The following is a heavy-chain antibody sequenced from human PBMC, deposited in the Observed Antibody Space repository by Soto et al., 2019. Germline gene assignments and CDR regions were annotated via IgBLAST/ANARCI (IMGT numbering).Heavy chain of an antibody. Sequence: GGSLRLSCAASGFTFSSSAMNWVRQAPGKGLEWVSAISGRGDNTYYADSVKGRFTISRDNSINTLYLQMNSPKADDTAVYYCAKDRGTIAYWGQGTLVTVSS. D-gene: IGHD3-9*01. CDR3: AKDRGTIAY. J-gene: IGHJ4*02. CDR2: ISGRGDNT. CDR1: GFTFSSSA. V-gene: IGHV3-23*01.